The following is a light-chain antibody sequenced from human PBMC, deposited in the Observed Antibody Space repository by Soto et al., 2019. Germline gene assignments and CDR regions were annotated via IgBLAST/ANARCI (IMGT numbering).Light chain of an antibody. Sequence: QSVLTQPASVSGSPGQWITISCTGTSSDVGGYNYVSWYQQHPGKAPKLLINDVSNRPSGISDRFSGSKSGNTASLTISGLQAEDEADYYCSSYTSSTTNVFGTGTKVTVL. CDR3: SSYTSSTTNV. CDR1: SSDVGGYNY. CDR2: DVS. V-gene: IGLV2-14*03. J-gene: IGLJ1*01.